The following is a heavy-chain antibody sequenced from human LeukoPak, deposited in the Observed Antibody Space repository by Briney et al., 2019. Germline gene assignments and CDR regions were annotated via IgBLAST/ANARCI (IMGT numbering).Heavy chain of an antibody. D-gene: IGHD3-22*01. J-gene: IGHJ4*02. CDR2: IIPIFGTV. CDR3: ASLEYYYDSSGSGGY. Sequence: ASVKVSCKASGGTFSSYAISWVRQAPGQGLEWMGGIIPIFGTVNYAQKFQGRVTITADESTSSAYMELSSLRSEDTAVYYCASLEYYYDSSGSGGYWGQGTLVTVSS. V-gene: IGHV1-69*13. CDR1: GGTFSSYA.